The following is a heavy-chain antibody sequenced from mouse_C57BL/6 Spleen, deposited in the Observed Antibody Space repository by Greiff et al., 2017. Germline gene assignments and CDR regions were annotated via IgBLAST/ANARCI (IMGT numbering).Heavy chain of an antibody. D-gene: IGHD1-1*01. J-gene: IGHJ4*01. Sequence: QVQLQQPGAELVMPGASVKLSWKASGYTFTSYWMHWVKQRPGQGLEWIGEIDPSDSYTNYNQKFKGKSTLTVDKSSSTAYMQLSSLTSEDSAVYYCARGYYGSSYYAMDYWGQGTSVTVSS. V-gene: IGHV1-69*01. CDR2: IDPSDSYT. CDR3: ARGYYGSSYYAMDY. CDR1: GYTFTSYW.